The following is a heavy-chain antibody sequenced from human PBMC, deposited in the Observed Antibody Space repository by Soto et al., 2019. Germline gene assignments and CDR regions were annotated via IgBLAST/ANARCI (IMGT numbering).Heavy chain of an antibody. CDR3: ATYSGFDY. D-gene: IGHD2-21*01. V-gene: IGHV3-53*02. CDR2: IYSGGST. CDR1: GFTVSNYY. J-gene: IGHJ4*02. Sequence: EVQLVETGGGVIQPGGSLRLSCAASGFTVSNYYMSWVRQAPGKGLEWVSLIYSGGSTFYADSVKGRFTISRDNSKNSLFLQMNSLSAEDTAVYCCATYSGFDYWGQGTLVTVSS.